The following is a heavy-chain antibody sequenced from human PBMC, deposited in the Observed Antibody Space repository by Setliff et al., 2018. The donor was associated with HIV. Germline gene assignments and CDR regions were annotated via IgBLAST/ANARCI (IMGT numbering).Heavy chain of an antibody. V-gene: IGHV7-4-1*02. D-gene: IGHD4-17*01. CDR2: INTHTGSP. Sequence: ASVKVSCKASGYTFINYAMNWVRQAPGQGLEWMGWINTHTGSPTYAQAFTGRFVFSVDTSVSTAYLQISSLRAEDTAVYYCARALYGDYGGDIHWFDPWGQGTLVTVSS. J-gene: IGHJ5*02. CDR1: GYTFINYA. CDR3: ARALYGDYGGDIHWFDP.